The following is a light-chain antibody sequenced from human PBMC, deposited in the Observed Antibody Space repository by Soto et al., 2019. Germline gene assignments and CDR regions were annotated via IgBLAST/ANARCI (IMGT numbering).Light chain of an antibody. Sequence: QSVLTRPASVSGSPGQSIAITCTGTNSDVGAFNYVSWYQQHPDKAPKLMIYEVSNRPSGVSNRFSGSKSVNTATLTISGLQTEDEADYYCSSYTTSSTRVFGTGTKVTVL. J-gene: IGLJ1*01. V-gene: IGLV2-14*03. CDR3: SSYTTSSTRV. CDR1: NSDVGAFNY. CDR2: EVS.